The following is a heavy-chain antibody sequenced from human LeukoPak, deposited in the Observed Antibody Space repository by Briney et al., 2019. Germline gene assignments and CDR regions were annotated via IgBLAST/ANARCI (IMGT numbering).Heavy chain of an antibody. Sequence: GGSLRLSCAASGFTFSSYWISWVRQAPGKGLEWVSAISGSGGSTYYADSVKGRFTISRDNSKNTLYLQMNSLRAEDTAVYYCAKKYGGNSVVDYWGQGTLVTVSS. CDR2: ISGSGGST. CDR1: GFTFSSYW. D-gene: IGHD4-23*01. V-gene: IGHV3-23*01. CDR3: AKKYGGNSVVDY. J-gene: IGHJ4*02.